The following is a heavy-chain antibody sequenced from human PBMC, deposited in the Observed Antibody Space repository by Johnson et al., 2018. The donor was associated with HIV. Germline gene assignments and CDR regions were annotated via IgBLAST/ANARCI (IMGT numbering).Heavy chain of an antibody. V-gene: IGHV3-66*04. CDR1: GFTVSSNY. J-gene: IGHJ3*02. CDR2: IYSGGRT. D-gene: IGHD5-18*01. Sequence: EVQLVESGGGVVQPGGSLRLSCAASGFTVSSNYMSWVRQAPGKGLEWVSVIYSGGRTYSADSVKGRFTISRDNSKNTLYLQMNSLRAEDTAVYYCARLPSGYSRDAFDIWGQGTMVTVSS. CDR3: ARLPSGYSRDAFDI.